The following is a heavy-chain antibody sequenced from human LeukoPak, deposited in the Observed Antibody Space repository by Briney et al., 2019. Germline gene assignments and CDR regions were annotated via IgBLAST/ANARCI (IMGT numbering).Heavy chain of an antibody. CDR3: AKDVAAAGYGMDV. Sequence: GGSLRLSCAASGFTFSSYAMSWVRQAPGKGLEWVSAISGSGGSTYYADSVKGRFTISRDNAKNSLYLQMNSLRAEDTAFYYCAKDVAAAGYGMDVWGQGTTVTVSS. CDR2: ISGSGGST. D-gene: IGHD6-13*01. J-gene: IGHJ6*02. V-gene: IGHV3-23*01. CDR1: GFTFSSYA.